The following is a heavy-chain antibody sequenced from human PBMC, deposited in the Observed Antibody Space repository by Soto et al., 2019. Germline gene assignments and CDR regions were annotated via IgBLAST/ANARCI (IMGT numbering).Heavy chain of an antibody. CDR1: GYSFTSYW. Sequence: PGESLKISCKGSGYSFTSYWIGWVRQMPGKGLECMGIIYVGDSDTRYSPSFQGQVTISADRSTSTAYLQWSSLKASDTAIYYCARGLTSTYRGTFDYWGQGTQVTVSS. CDR3: ARGLTSTYRGTFDY. CDR2: IYVGDSDT. J-gene: IGHJ4*02. D-gene: IGHD3-10*01. V-gene: IGHV5-51*01.